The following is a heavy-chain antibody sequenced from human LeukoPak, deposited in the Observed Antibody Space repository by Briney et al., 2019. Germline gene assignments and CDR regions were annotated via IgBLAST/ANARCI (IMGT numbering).Heavy chain of an antibody. CDR2: IKQDGSEK. Sequence: GGSLRLSCASYGLTFSSYWMSWVLQAPGKRLEWVVNIKQDGSEKYYVDSLRGRVTISRDNATKSLYLQMNSLRAEDTAVYYCASDGPPFDHWGQGTLVTVSS. CDR3: ASDGPPFDH. V-gene: IGHV3-7*04. CDR1: GLTFSSYW. J-gene: IGHJ4*02.